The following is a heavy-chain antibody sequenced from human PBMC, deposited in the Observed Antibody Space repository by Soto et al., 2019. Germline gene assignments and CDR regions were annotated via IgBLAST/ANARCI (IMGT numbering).Heavy chain of an antibody. CDR2: ISGSGGST. J-gene: IGHJ4*02. D-gene: IGHD6-13*01. CDR1: GFTFSSYA. CDR3: AKSIIAADVVDY. Sequence: TGGSLRLSCAASGFTFSSYAMSWVRQAPGKGLEWVSAISGSGGSTYYADSVKGRFTISRDNSKNTLYLQMNSLRAEDTAVYYCAKSIIAADVVDYWGQGTLVTVSS. V-gene: IGHV3-23*01.